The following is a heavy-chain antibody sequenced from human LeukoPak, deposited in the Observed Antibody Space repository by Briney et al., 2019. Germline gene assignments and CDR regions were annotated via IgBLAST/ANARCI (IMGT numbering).Heavy chain of an antibody. CDR2: IYYSGST. V-gene: IGHV4-39*01. CDR1: GGSISSSSYY. CDR3: ARGYCSSTSCYVFWFDP. J-gene: IGHJ5*02. Sequence: PSETLSLTCTVSGGSISSSSYYWGWIRQPPGKGLEWIGSIYYSGSTYYNPSLKSRVTISVDTSKNQFSLKLSSVTAADTAVYYCARGYCSSTSCYVFWFDPWGQGTLVTVSS. D-gene: IGHD2-2*01.